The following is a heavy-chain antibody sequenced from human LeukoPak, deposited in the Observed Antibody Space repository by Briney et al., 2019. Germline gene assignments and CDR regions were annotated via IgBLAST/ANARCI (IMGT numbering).Heavy chain of an antibody. D-gene: IGHD2-2*01. CDR1: GYSFTSYW. V-gene: IGHV5-10-1*01. J-gene: IGHJ4*02. Sequence: GESLKISCKGSGYSFTSYWISWVRQMPGKGLEWMGRIDPSDSYTNYSPSFQGHVTISADKSIGTAYLQWSSLKASDTAMYYCARHRYCSSTSCYERFDYWGQGTLVTVSS. CDR3: ARHRYCSSTSCYERFDY. CDR2: IDPSDSYT.